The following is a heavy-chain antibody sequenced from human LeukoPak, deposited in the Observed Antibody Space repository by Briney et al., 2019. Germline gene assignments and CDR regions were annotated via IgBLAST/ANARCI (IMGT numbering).Heavy chain of an antibody. D-gene: IGHD3-3*01. V-gene: IGHV3-74*01. CDR3: ARFLWSGYYADY. J-gene: IGHJ4*02. CDR1: GFTFSTYW. Sequence: GGSLGLSCAASGFTFSTYWMHWVRQAPGKGLVWVSRINSDGSSTSYADSVKGRFTISRDNAKNTLYLQMNSLRAEDTAVYYCARFLWSGYYADYWGQGTLVTVSS. CDR2: INSDGSST.